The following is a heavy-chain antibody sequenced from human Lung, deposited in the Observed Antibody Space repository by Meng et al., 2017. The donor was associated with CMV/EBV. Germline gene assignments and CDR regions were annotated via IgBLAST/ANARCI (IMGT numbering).Heavy chain of an antibody. J-gene: IGHJ4*02. V-gene: IGHV3-30*04. Sequence: SCAASGFTFSNYAMHWVRQAPGKGLEWVAAVSYDRRNEYYAGSVQGRFTISRDNSKNTLYLQMSSLRAEDTAVHYCAREDYDFWSGFLHWGQGTXVTVSS. CDR3: AREDYDFWSGFLH. D-gene: IGHD3-3*01. CDR2: VSYDRRNE. CDR1: GFTFSNYA.